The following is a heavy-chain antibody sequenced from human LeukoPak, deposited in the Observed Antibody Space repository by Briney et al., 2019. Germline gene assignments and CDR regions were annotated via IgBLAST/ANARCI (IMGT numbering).Heavy chain of an antibody. Sequence: GGSLRLSCAASGFTVSSNYMSWVRQAPGKGLEWVSVIYSDGTTYYADSVKGRFTISRDNSKNTLYLQMNSLRAEDTAVYYCARDEDLGGHCSSTSCPPGNAFDIWGQGTMVTVSS. V-gene: IGHV3-53*01. D-gene: IGHD2-2*01. CDR1: GFTVSSNY. CDR3: ARDEDLGGHCSSTSCPPGNAFDI. J-gene: IGHJ3*02. CDR2: IYSDGTT.